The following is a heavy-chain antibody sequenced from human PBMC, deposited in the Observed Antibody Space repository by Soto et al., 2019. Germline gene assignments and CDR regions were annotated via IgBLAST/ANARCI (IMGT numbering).Heavy chain of an antibody. CDR3: ARIFYSDNSPNTFHY. D-gene: IGHD4-4*01. V-gene: IGHV2-70*01. CDR2: IDWDDTK. Sequence: GSGPTLVNPTQTLTLTCTFSGFSLSTRGMRVSWIRQPPGKALEWLALIDWDDTKYYSTSLKTRLTISKDTSKDQVVLTMTNVDPVDTATYYCARIFYSDNSPNTFHYWGQGTPVTVSS. CDR1: GFSLSTRGMR. J-gene: IGHJ4*02.